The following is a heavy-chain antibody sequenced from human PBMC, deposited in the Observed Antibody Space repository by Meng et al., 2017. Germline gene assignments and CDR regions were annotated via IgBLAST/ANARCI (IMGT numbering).Heavy chain of an antibody. J-gene: IGHJ3*02. Sequence: SETLSLTCTVSGGSVSSGSYYWSWIRQPPGKGLEWIGYIYYSGSTNYNPSLKSRVTISVDTSKNQFSLKLSSVTAADTAVYYCARSQVPEGEPHAFDIWAKGQWSPSPQ. V-gene: IGHV4-61*01. CDR2: IYYSGST. D-gene: IGHD1-26*01. CDR3: ARSQVPEGEPHAFDI. CDR1: GGSVSSGSYY.